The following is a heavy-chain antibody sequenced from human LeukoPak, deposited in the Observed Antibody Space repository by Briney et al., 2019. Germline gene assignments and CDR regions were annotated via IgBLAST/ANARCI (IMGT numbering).Heavy chain of an antibody. D-gene: IGHD6-6*01. J-gene: IGHJ4*02. CDR1: GFTFSSHG. Sequence: GRSLTLSCAASGFTFSSHGMHRVRQAPGNGLEWVAVISYDGSNKYYADSVKRRFTISRDNSKNKLYLQMNSLRAEDTAVYYCAKDAHVPRLQSIAARNPDYWGQGTLVTVSS. CDR3: AKDAHVPRLQSIAARNPDY. CDR2: ISYDGSNK. V-gene: IGHV3-30*18.